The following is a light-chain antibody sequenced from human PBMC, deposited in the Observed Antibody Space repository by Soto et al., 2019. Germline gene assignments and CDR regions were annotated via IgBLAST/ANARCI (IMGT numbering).Light chain of an antibody. V-gene: IGKV1-39*01. CDR2: DAS. CDR3: QQSYSAPWT. Sequence: DTQVTQSPSSVSASVGGRVTITWRASQSISSWLAWYQQKPGKAPKLLIYDASSLESGVPSRFSGSGSGTDFTLTISSLQPEDFATYYCQQSYSAPWTFGQGTKVDIK. CDR1: QSISSW. J-gene: IGKJ1*01.